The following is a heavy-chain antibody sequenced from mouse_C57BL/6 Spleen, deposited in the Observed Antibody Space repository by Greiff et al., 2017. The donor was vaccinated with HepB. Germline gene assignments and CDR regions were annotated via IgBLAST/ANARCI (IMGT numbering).Heavy chain of an antibody. V-gene: IGHV1-82*01. Sequence: VQLQQSGPELVKPGASVKISCKASGYAFSSSWMNWVKQRPGKGLEWIGRIYPGDGDTNYNGKFKGKATLTADKSSSTAYMQLSSLTSEDSAVYCCARSLSHPFAYWGQGTLVTVSA. CDR1: GYAFSSSW. J-gene: IGHJ3*01. CDR2: IYPGDGDT. CDR3: ARSLSHPFAY.